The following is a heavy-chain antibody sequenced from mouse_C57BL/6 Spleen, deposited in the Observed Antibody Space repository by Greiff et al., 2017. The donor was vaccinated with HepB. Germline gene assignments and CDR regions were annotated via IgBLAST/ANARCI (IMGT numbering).Heavy chain of an antibody. CDR2: IRSKSSNYAT. V-gene: IGHV10-3*01. CDR3: VRGGVHYGNRYYYAMDY. J-gene: IGHJ4*01. Sequence: EVMLVESGGGLVQPKGSLKLSCAASGFTFNTYAMHWVRQAPGKGLEWVARIRSKSSNYATYYADSVKDRFTISRDDSQSMLYLQMNNLKTEDTAMYYCVRGGVHYGNRYYYAMDYWGQGTSVTVSS. CDR1: GFTFNTYA. D-gene: IGHD2-1*01.